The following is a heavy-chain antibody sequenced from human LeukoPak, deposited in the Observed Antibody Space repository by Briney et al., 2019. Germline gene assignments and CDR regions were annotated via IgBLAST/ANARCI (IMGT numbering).Heavy chain of an antibody. J-gene: IGHJ4*02. CDR2: INPNSRGT. CDR1: GYTFTAYY. D-gene: IGHD3-9*01. CDR3: ARVDDILTGHLDC. V-gene: IGHV1-2*02. Sequence: ASVKVSCKASGYTFTAYYVHWVRQAPGQGLGWMGWINPNSRGTKYAQKFQGRVTMTRDTSISTAYMELTRLRSDDTAVYYCARVDDILTGHLDCWGQGTLVTVSS.